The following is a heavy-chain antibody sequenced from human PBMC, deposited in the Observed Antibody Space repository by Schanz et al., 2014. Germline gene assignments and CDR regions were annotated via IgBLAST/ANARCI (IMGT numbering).Heavy chain of an antibody. CDR2: ISYDGSLK. D-gene: IGHD6-19*01. CDR1: GFTFSSYA. J-gene: IGHJ6*02. Sequence: QEQLVESGGGAVQPGRSLRLSCAASGFTFSSYAVDWIRQAPGQGLEWVSFISYDGSLKSYLDSVKGRFTISRDNAKNSLYLQMNSLRAEDTAVYYCAKDVRPVANTVHFYYMDVWGQGTAVTVSS. V-gene: IGHV3-30-3*01. CDR3: AKDVRPVANTVHFYYMDV.